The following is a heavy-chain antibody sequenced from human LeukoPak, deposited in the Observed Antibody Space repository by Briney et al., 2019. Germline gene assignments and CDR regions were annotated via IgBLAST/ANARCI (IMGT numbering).Heavy chain of an antibody. D-gene: IGHD4-4*01. V-gene: IGHV4-39*01. J-gene: IGHJ4*02. CDR3: ARHPTGTVTTRY. CDR1: GGSISSSSYY. Sequence: PSETLSLTCTVSGGSISSSSYYWGWIRQPPGKGLEWIGSIYYSGSTYYNPSLKSRVTISVDTSKNQFSLKLSSVTAADTAVYYCARHPTGTVTTRYWGQGTLVTVSS. CDR2: IYYSGST.